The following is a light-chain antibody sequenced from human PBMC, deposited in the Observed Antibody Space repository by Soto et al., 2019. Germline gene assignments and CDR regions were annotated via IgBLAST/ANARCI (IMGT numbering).Light chain of an antibody. Sequence: QSALTQPASVSGSPGQSITISCTGTSSDVGGYNYVSWYQQHPGKAPKLMIYAVSNRTSGVSNRFSGSKSGNTASLTISGLQAEDEADYYCSSYTSSSSYVFGTGTKVTVL. V-gene: IGLV2-14*01. J-gene: IGLJ1*01. CDR2: AVS. CDR3: SSYTSSSSYV. CDR1: SSDVGGYNY.